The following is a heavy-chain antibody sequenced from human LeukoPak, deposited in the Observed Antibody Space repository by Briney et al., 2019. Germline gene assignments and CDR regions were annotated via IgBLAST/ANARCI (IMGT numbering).Heavy chain of an antibody. J-gene: IGHJ4*02. CDR2: ISGSGGST. D-gene: IGHD3-22*01. CDR3: AKGNGYYYDSSGYSHFDY. Sequence: HPGGSLRLSCAGSGFTFSGYAMSWVRQAPGKGLEWVSAISGSGGSTYYADSVKGRFTISRDNSKNTLYLQMNSLRAEDTAVYYCAKGNGYYYDSSGYSHFDYWGQGTLVTVSS. V-gene: IGHV3-23*01. CDR1: GFTFSGYA.